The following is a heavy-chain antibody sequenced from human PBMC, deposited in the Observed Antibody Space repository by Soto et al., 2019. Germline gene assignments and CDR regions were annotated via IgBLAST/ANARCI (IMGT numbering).Heavy chain of an antibody. D-gene: IGHD2-2*01. Sequence: QVQLQESGPGLVKPSQTLSLTCTVSGGSISSGGYYWSWIRQHPGKGLEWIGYIYYSGSTYYNPSLKSRVTISVDTSKNQFSLKLSSVTAADTAVYYCARTRSTVVVPAAMRNDAFVIWGQGTMVTVSS. CDR1: GGSISSGGYY. CDR3: ARTRSTVVVPAAMRNDAFVI. V-gene: IGHV4-31*03. J-gene: IGHJ3*02. CDR2: IYYSGST.